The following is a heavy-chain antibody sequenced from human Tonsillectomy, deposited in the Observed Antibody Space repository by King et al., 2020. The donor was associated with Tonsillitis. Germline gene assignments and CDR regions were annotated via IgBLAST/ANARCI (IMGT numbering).Heavy chain of an antibody. J-gene: IGHJ4*02. D-gene: IGHD5-18*01. CDR3: ARDSVDSTPMAPFDY. CDR1: GFTFSSYW. V-gene: IGHV3-7*01. CDR2: IKQDGSEK. Sequence: QLVESGGGLVQPGGSLRLSCAASGFTFSSYWMSWVRQAPGKGLEWVAIIKQDGSEKYFVDSVKGRFTISRDNAKNSLYLQMNGLRAEDTAVYYCARDSVDSTPMAPFDYWGQGTLVTVSS.